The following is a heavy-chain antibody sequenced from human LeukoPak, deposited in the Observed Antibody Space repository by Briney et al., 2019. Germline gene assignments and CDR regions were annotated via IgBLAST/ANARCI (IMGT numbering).Heavy chain of an antibody. D-gene: IGHD1-26*01. CDR3: AKDVVGARYNYFDY. CDR1: GFTFSGYG. V-gene: IGHV3-30*18. Sequence: GGSLRLSCAASGFTFSGYGMHWVRQAPGKGLEWVAVISYDGSSKYYGDSVKGRFTISRDNSKNTLYLQMNSLRPEDTAVYYCAKDVVGARYNYFDYWGQGTLVTVSS. J-gene: IGHJ4*02. CDR2: ISYDGSSK.